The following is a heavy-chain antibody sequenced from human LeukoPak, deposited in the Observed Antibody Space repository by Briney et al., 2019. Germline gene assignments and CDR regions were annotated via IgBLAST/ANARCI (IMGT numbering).Heavy chain of an antibody. CDR2: VFYTGST. J-gene: IGHJ4*02. CDR3: ARHGQERAVVTPLYYFDY. V-gene: IGHV4-59*08. CDR1: GGSVSNYY. Sequence: SETLSLTCSVSGGSVSNYYWSWIRQPPGKGLEWVGYVFYTGSTNYNPSLKSRVTMFEDKSKNQFSLSLYSVTVADTAVYYCARHGQERAVVTPLYYFDYWGQGTLVTVSS. D-gene: IGHD5-18*01.